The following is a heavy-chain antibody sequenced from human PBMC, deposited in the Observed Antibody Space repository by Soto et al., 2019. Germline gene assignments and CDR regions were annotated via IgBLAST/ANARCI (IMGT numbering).Heavy chain of an antibody. CDR1: GGTFNRYA. Sequence: QVQLVQSGAEVKKPGSSVKVSCKASGGTFNRYAISWVRQAPGQGLEWMGGIIPIFGIGNDAQRFQGRVTITTDESPGAAYRELSSLRSEDTGVYFCARSAITLFGVVSIPPHYCSEMDVWGQGTTVTVSS. J-gene: IGHJ6*02. CDR3: ARSAITLFGVVSIPPHYCSEMDV. D-gene: IGHD3-3*01. V-gene: IGHV1-69*01. CDR2: IIPIFGIG.